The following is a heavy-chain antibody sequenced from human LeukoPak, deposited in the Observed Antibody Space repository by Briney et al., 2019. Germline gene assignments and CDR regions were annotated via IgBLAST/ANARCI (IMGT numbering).Heavy chain of an antibody. Sequence: GGSLRLSCAASGFTFSSYGMHWVRQAPGKGLEWVAVISYDGSNQYYADSVKGRFTISRDNSKNTLYLQMNSLRGADTAVYYCARGPGYYYDSSGVDYWGQGTLVTVSS. CDR1: GFTFSSYG. J-gene: IGHJ4*02. V-gene: IGHV3-30*03. CDR3: ARGPGYYYDSSGVDY. CDR2: ISYDGSNQ. D-gene: IGHD3-22*01.